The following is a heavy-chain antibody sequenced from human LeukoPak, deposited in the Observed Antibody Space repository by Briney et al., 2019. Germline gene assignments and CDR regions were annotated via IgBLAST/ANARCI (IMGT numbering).Heavy chain of an antibody. CDR2: IYPSDSDT. J-gene: IGHJ4*02. CDR3: ARHETGPYFDY. Sequence: PGESLKISCKGSGYSFTSYWIGWVRQMPGKGLECMGIIYPSDSDTRYSPSFQGQVTISADRSISTAYLQWSSLEASDTAMYYCARHETGPYFDYWGQGTLVTVSS. D-gene: IGHD1-1*01. V-gene: IGHV5-51*01. CDR1: GYSFTSYW.